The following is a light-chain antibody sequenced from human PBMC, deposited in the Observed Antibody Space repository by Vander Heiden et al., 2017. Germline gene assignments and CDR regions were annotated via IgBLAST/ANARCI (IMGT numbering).Light chain of an antibody. CDR3: HWRYGTGST. J-gene: IGKJ2*01. V-gene: IGKV1-39*01. CDR2: AVS. CDR1: QSISSY. Sequence: DIQMTQSPSSLSASVGDRVTITCRASQSISSYLNWYQQKPGKAPKLLIYAVSSLLSAVPSRYTASRSRTDFTLTIRSLHPEDFATYYCHWRYGTGSTFA.